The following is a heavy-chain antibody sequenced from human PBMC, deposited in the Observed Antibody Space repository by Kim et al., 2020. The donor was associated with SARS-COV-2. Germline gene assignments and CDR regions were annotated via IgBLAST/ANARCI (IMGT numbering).Heavy chain of an antibody. CDR2: INTSGGST. J-gene: IGHJ4*02. CDR3: GRGPCSGGVCFYLDS. CDR1: GYIFTSYP. Sequence: ASVKVSCKASGYIFTSYPIHWVRQAPGQGPEWMGIINTSGGSTRYAQKFQGRITMTRDMSTSTVYMELSSLTSDDTAVYFCGRGPCSGGVCFYLDSWGQG. D-gene: IGHD2-15*01. V-gene: IGHV1-46*01.